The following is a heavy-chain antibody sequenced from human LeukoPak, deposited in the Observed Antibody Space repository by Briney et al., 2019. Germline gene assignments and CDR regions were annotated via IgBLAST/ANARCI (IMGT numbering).Heavy chain of an antibody. CDR2: INPNSGGT. CDR1: GYTFTGYY. V-gene: IGHV1-2*04. J-gene: IGHJ6*04. Sequence: ASVKVSCKASGYTFTGYYMHWVRQAPGQGLEWMGWINPNSGGTNYAQKFQGWVTMTRDTSISTAYMELSRLRSDDTAVYYCARGLRYSERSYYYGMGVWGKGTTVTVSS. D-gene: IGHD3-9*01. CDR3: ARGLRYSERSYYYGMGV.